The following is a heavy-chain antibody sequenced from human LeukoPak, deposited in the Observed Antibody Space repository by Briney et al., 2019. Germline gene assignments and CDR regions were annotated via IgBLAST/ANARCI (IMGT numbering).Heavy chain of an antibody. V-gene: IGHV3-33*01. Sequence: GRSLRLSCAASGFTFSSYGMHWVRQAPGKGLEWVAVIWYDGSNKYYADSVKGRFTISRDNSKNTLYLQMNSLRAEDTAVYYCARDCWRTIFGVGMDVWGQGTTVTVSS. D-gene: IGHD3-3*01. J-gene: IGHJ6*02. CDR2: IWYDGSNK. CDR1: GFTFSSYG. CDR3: ARDCWRTIFGVGMDV.